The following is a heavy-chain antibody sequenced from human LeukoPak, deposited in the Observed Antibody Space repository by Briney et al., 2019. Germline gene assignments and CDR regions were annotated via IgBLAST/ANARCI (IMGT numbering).Heavy chain of an antibody. CDR1: GFTFSSYA. CDR2: ISYDGSSK. J-gene: IGHJ4*02. CDR3: AKDRPLYSGSQHFDY. Sequence: GGSLRLSCAASGFTFSSYAMSWVRQAPGKGLEWVAVISYDGSSKYYADSVKGRFTISRDNSKNTLYLQMNSLRAEDTAVYYCAKDRPLYSGSQHFDYWGQGTLVTVSS. D-gene: IGHD1-26*01. V-gene: IGHV3-30*18.